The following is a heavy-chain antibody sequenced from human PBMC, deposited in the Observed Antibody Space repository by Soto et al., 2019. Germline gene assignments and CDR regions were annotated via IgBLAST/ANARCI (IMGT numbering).Heavy chain of an antibody. Sequence: GGSLRLSCAASGFTFSSYGMHWVRQAPGKGLEWVAVISYDGSNKYYADSVKGRFTISRDNSKNTLYLQMNSLRAEDTAVYYCAILRYFDWPSIDYWGQGTLVTRLL. CDR3: AILRYFDWPSIDY. D-gene: IGHD3-9*01. CDR2: ISYDGSNK. V-gene: IGHV3-30*03. CDR1: GFTFSSYG. J-gene: IGHJ4*02.